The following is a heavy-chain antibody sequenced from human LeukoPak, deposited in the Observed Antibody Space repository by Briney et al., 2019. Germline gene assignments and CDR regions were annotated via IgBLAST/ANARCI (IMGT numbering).Heavy chain of an antibody. CDR2: ISVSGGNT. V-gene: IGHV3-23*01. J-gene: IGHJ4*02. CDR1: GFTSSTYA. CDR3: AKTPANWGTN. D-gene: IGHD7-27*01. Sequence: PGGSLRLSCAASGFTSSTYAMSWVRQAPGKGLEWVSTISVSGGNTYYADSVKGRFTISRDNSKKTLYLQMNSLRAEDTAVYYSAKTPANWGTNWGQGTLVTVSS.